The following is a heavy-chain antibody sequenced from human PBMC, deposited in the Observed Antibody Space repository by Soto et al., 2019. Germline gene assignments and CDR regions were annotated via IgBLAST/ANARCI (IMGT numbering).Heavy chain of an antibody. D-gene: IGHD4-17*01. CDR2: VYRGAAT. CDR1: GFNVSSNH. J-gene: IGHJ6*02. V-gene: IGHV3-53*02. Sequence: EVQLVENGGALIQPGGSLRLSCAASGFNVSSNHMSWVRQAPGKGLEWVSVVYRGAATYYADSVKGRFTISRDNSKHTLHLQMNSLRAEDSAVYYCTRPNGDYSFRTSGMDVWGQGTTVTVSS. CDR3: TRPNGDYSFRTSGMDV.